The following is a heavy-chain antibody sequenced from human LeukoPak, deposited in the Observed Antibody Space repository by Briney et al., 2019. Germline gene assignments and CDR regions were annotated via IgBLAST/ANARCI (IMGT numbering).Heavy chain of an antibody. CDR2: ISYDGSNK. CDR1: GFTFSSYG. Sequence: PGGSLRLSCAASGFTFSSYGMHWVRQAPGKGLEWVAVISYDGSNKYYADSVKGRFTISRDNSKNTLYLQMNSLRAEDTAVYYCAKDQVPMVRGVIINWFDPWGQGTLVTVSS. CDR3: AKDQVPMVRGVIINWFDP. D-gene: IGHD3-10*01. V-gene: IGHV3-30*18. J-gene: IGHJ5*02.